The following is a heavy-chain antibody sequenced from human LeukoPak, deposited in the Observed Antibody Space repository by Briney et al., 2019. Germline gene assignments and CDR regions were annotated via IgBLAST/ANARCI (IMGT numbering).Heavy chain of an antibody. CDR1: GGSISSYY. D-gene: IGHD2-21*01. V-gene: IGHV4-4*07. Sequence: PSETLSLTRTVSGGSISSYYWSWIRQPAGKGLEWIGRIYTSGSTNYNPSLKSRVTMSVDTSKNQFSLKLSSVTAADTAVYYCAREAYCGGDCYSDAFDIWGQGTMVTVSS. CDR3: AREAYCGGDCYSDAFDI. J-gene: IGHJ3*02. CDR2: IYTSGST.